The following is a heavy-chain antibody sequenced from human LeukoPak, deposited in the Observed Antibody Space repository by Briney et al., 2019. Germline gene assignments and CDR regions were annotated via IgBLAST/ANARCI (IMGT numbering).Heavy chain of an antibody. V-gene: IGHV4-61*02. CDR1: GGSISSGSYY. CDR3: ARLETSSGSLSYFDY. J-gene: IGHJ4*02. D-gene: IGHD6-19*01. CDR2: IYTGGST. Sequence: SETLSLTCTVSGGSISSGSYYWSWIRQPAGKGLEWIGRIYTGGSTNYNPSLKSRVTISVDTSKNQFSLKLSSVTAADTAVYYCARLETSSGSLSYFDYWGQGTLVTVSS.